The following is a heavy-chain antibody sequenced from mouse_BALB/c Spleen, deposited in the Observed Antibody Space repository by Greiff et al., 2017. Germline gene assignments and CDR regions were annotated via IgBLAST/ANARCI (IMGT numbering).Heavy chain of an antibody. CDR3: ARGWGNYYAPFAY. D-gene: IGHD1-1*01. CDR2: ISYSGST. V-gene: IGHV3-8*02. J-gene: IGHJ3*01. CDR1: GDSITSGY. Sequence: EVKLVESGPSLVKPSQTLSLTCSVTGDSITSGYWNWIRKFPGNKLEYMGYISYSGSTYYNPSLKSRISITRDTSKNQYYLQLNSVTTEDTATYYCARGWGNYYAPFAYWGQGTLVTVSA.